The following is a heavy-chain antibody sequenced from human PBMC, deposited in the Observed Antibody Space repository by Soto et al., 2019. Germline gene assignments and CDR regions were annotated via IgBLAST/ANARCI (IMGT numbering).Heavy chain of an antibody. V-gene: IGHV3-11*01. CDR2: ISSSGSTI. CDR3: ARDRAWIQLWLHDY. Sequence: GGSLSLSCAASGFTFSDYYMSCIRQAPGKGLEWVSYISSSGSTIYYADSVKGRFTISRDNAKNSLYLQMNSLRAEDTAVYYCARDRAWIQLWLHDYWGQGTLVTVSS. CDR1: GFTFSDYY. D-gene: IGHD5-18*01. J-gene: IGHJ4*02.